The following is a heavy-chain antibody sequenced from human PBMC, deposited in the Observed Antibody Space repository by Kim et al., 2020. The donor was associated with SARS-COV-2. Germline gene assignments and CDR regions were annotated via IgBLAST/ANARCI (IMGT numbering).Heavy chain of an antibody. CDR2: INAGNGNT. Sequence: ASVKVSCKASGYTFTSYAMHWVRQAPGQRLEWMGWINAGNGNTKYSQKFQGRVTITRDTSASTAYMELSSLRSEDTAVYYCARRRGIAVADCWFDPWGQGTLVTVSS. CDR3: ARRRGIAVADCWFDP. V-gene: IGHV1-3*01. J-gene: IGHJ5*02. CDR1: GYTFTSYA. D-gene: IGHD6-19*01.